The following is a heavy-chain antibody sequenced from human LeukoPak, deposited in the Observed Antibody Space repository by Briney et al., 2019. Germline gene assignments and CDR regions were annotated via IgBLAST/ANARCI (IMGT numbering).Heavy chain of an antibody. CDR2: IHRDGST. D-gene: IGHD3-9*01. CDR1: GLSGEGNY. J-gene: IGHJ3*02. Sequence: HGACLRFSCAGSGLSGEGNYMNWVGQAPGKGLEWVSIIHRDGSTYYSDSVKGRFTISRDYSKNTLFLHMSGLRADDTAVYYCARDPRASTVTGYLWAFDIWGQGTMVSVSS. CDR3: ARDPRASTVTGYLWAFDI. V-gene: IGHV3-53*01.